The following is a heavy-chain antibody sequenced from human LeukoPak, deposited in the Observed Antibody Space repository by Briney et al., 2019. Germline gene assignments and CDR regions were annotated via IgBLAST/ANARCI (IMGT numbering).Heavy chain of an antibody. CDR1: GYTFTGYY. CDR3: VRSRIVVVPAARFDP. CDR2: INPNSGGT. D-gene: IGHD2-2*01. Sequence: ASVKASCKASGYTFTGYYMHWVRQAPGQGLEWMGWINPNSGGTNYAQKFQGRVTMTRDTSISTAYMELSRLRSDDTAVYYCVRSRIVVVPAARFDPWGQGTLVTVSS. V-gene: IGHV1-2*02. J-gene: IGHJ5*02.